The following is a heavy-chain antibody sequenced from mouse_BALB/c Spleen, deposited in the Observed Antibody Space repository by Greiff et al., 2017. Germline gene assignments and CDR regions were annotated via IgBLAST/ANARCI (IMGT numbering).Heavy chain of an antibody. J-gene: IGHJ2*01. CDR2: IDPANGNT. Sequence: EVQLQQSGAELVKPGASVKLSCTASGFNIKDTYMHWVKQRPEQGLEWIGRIDPANGNTKYDPKFQGKATITADTSSNTAYLQLSSLTSEDTAVYYCARSLLRLGFDDWGQGTTLTVSS. V-gene: IGHV14-3*02. CDR1: GFNIKDTY. CDR3: ARSLLRLGFDD. D-gene: IGHD1-2*01.